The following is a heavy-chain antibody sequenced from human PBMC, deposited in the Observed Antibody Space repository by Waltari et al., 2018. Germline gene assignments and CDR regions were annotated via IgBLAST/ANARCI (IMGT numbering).Heavy chain of an antibody. V-gene: IGHV3-23*01. CDR2: ISGSGTST. CDR3: AKGGLSGSYYYYGMDV. J-gene: IGHJ6*02. Sequence: EVQVLMSGGGLVQPAGSLSISCAASGFTFSRYAMRWVRQVPVKGLEWVSAISGSGTSTYYADSVKGRFTSSRDNSKNTMFLQMNSLRAEDTAFYYCAKGGLSGSYYYYGMDVWGQGTTVTVSS. CDR1: GFTFSRYA. D-gene: IGHD1-26*01.